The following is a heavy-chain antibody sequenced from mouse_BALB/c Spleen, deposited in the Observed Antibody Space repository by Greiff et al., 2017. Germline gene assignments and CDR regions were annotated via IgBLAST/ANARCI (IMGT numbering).Heavy chain of an antibody. CDR1: GYTFTDYN. V-gene: IGHV1S29*02. D-gene: IGHD2-4*01. CDR2: IYPYNGGT. CDR3: ARGDYDGFAY. Sequence: VQLQQSGPELVKPGASVKISCKASGYTFTDYNMHWVKQSHGKSLEWIGYIYPYNGGTGYNQKFKSKATLTVDNSSSTAYMELRSLTSEDSAVYYCARGDYDGFAYWGQGTLVTVSA. J-gene: IGHJ3*01.